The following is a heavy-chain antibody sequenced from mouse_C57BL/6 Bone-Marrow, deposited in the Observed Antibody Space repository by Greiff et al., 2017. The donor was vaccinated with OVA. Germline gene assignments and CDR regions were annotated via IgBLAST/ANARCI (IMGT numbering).Heavy chain of an antibody. CDR2: IDPENGDT. V-gene: IGHV14-4*01. CDR1: GFNIKDDY. D-gene: IGHD3-2*02. J-gene: IGHJ3*01. CDR3: TTSSGYGFAY. Sequence: EVQLKESGAELVRPGASVKLSCTASGFNIKDDYMHWVKQRPEQGLEWIGWIDPENGDTEYASKFQGKATITADTSSNTAYLQLSSLTSEDTAVYYCTTSSGYGFAYWGQGTLVTVSA.